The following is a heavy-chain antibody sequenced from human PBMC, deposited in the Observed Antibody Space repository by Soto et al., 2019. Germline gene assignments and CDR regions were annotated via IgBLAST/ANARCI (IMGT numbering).Heavy chain of an antibody. J-gene: IGHJ4*02. Sequence: EVQLVESGGGVVRPGGSLRLSCAASGFTFDDYGMSWVRQAPGKGLEWVSGINWNGASTGYADSVKGRFTISRDNAKNSLYLQMNSLRAEDTALYYCARDRRGYSYGHPIYFDYWGQGTLVTVSS. CDR1: GFTFDDYG. D-gene: IGHD5-18*01. V-gene: IGHV3-20*04. CDR3: ARDRRGYSYGHPIYFDY. CDR2: INWNGAST.